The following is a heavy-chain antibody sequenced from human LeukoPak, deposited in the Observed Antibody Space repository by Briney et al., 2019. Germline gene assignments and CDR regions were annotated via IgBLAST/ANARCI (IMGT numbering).Heavy chain of an antibody. CDR1: GGTFSSYA. V-gene: IGHV1-69*13. CDR3: ARGLVRYFDWLLSHTPYYFDY. Sequence: SVKVSCKASGGTFSSYAISWVRQAPGQGLEWMGGIIPIFGTANYAQKFQGRVTITADESTSTAYMELSSLRSEDTAVYYCARGLVRYFDWLLSHTPYYFDYWGQGTLVTVSS. CDR2: IIPIFGTA. J-gene: IGHJ4*02. D-gene: IGHD3-9*01.